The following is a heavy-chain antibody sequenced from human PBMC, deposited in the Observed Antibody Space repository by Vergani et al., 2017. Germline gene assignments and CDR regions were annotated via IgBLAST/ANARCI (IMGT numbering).Heavy chain of an antibody. CDR2: IYYSGST. CDR3: ARGGYCSGGSCYPWYFDY. J-gene: IGHJ4*02. Sequence: QVQLQESGPGLVKPSETLSLTCTVSGGSISSYYWSWIRQPPGKGLEWIGYIYYSGSTNYNPSLKSRVTISVDTSKNQFSLKLSSVTAANTAVYYGARGGYCSGGSCYPWYFDYWGQGTLVTVSS. CDR1: GGSISSYY. V-gene: IGHV4-59*01. D-gene: IGHD2-15*01.